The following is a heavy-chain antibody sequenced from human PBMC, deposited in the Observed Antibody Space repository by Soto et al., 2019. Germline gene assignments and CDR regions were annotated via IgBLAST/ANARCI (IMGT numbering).Heavy chain of an antibody. CDR3: ATPGGGGGY. J-gene: IGHJ4*02. CDR2: IYSGGYT. CDR1: GFTVSNNY. D-gene: IGHD3-16*01. V-gene: IGHV3-53*01. Sequence: EVQLVESGGGLIQPGGSLRLSCAVSGFTVSNNYMSWVRQAPGKGLEGVSVIYSGGYTAYGDSVKGRSTISRDNSKNTLKLQINIRGAAAAAVYYGATPGGGGGYWGQGTLVTVSS.